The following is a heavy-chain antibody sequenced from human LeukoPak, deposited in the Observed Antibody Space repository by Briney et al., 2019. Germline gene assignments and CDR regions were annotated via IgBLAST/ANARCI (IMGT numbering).Heavy chain of an antibody. D-gene: IGHD2-15*01. V-gene: IGHV3-15*01. Sequence: GGSLRRSCAAAGFTFSNAWMSWVRQAPGKGLEWVGRIKSKSDGGTTDYAAPVKGRFTISRDDSKNTLYLQMNSLKTEDTAVYYCTTQRSCSGRRCSDYWGQGALVTVSS. CDR1: GFTFSNAW. CDR2: IKSKSDGGTT. J-gene: IGHJ4*02. CDR3: TTQRSCSGRRCSDY.